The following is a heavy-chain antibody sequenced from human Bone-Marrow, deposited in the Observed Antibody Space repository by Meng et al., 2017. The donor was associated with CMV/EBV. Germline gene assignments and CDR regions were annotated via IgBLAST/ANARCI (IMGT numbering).Heavy chain of an antibody. V-gene: IGHV1-8*01. CDR1: GYSFTGFD. J-gene: IGHJ4*02. Sequence: ASVKVSCKASGYSFTGFDIYWVRQVAGPGLERMGWMNARSEDTVYAQKFQGRVTMTRDTSINTAYMELSDLRSEDTAVYYCARGYRPLGYCSNGVCYGGPGGFWGQGKLVNVDS. D-gene: IGHD2-8*01. CDR3: ARGYRPLGYCSNGVCYGGPGGF. CDR2: MNARSEDT.